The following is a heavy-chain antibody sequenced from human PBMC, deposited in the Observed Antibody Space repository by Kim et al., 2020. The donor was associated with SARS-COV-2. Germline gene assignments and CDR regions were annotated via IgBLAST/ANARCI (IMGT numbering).Heavy chain of an antibody. V-gene: IGHV1-46*01. CDR3: ARADTGAMDV. Sequence: TCDRKTQGRVTMTKATSTSTVYMELSSLRSEDTAVYYCARADTGAMDVWGQGTTVTVSS. J-gene: IGHJ6*02. D-gene: IGHD3-22*01.